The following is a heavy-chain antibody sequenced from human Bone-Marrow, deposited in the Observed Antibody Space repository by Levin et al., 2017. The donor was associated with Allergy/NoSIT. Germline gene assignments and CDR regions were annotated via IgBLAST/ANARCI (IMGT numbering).Heavy chain of an antibody. CDR3: ATAGRTSGYADAFEF. Sequence: PGGSLRLSCAVSGPLFSSFVLHWVRQAPGKGLEWVAVISHDETSIIYADSVKGRFTISKDNSKKTLYLQMYSLRHEDTAIYYCATAGRTSGYADAFEFWGQGTMVTVSS. J-gene: IGHJ3*01. D-gene: IGHD3-22*01. CDR2: ISHDETSI. V-gene: IGHV3-30*04. CDR1: GPLFSSFV.